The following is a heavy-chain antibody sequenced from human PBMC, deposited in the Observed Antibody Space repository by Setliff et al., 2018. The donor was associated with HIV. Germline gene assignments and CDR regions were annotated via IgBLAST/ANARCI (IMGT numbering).Heavy chain of an antibody. CDR1: GGSISSHY. Sequence: PSETLSLTCTVSGGSISSHYWSWIRQPPGKGLEWIGSIYYSGSTNYNPSLKSRVTISVDTSKNQFSLKLSSVTAADTAVYYCARGGGSGYVRWGQGTLVTVSS. J-gene: IGHJ4*02. V-gene: IGHV4-59*11. D-gene: IGHD3-3*01. CDR3: ARGGGSGYVR. CDR2: IYYSGST.